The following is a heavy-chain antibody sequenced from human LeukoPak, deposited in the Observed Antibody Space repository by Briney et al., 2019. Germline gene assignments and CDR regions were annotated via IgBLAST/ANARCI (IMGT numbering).Heavy chain of an antibody. V-gene: IGHV3-23*01. J-gene: IGHJ4*02. CDR1: GFTFSSYA. D-gene: IGHD6-13*01. Sequence: GGSLRLSCVASGFTFSSYAMSWVRQAPGKGLEWVSSISGSGGITYYADSVKGRFTISRDNSKNTLYLQMNSLRAEDTAVYYCAKDMTLAAAGTAYWGQGTLVTVSS. CDR2: ISGSGGIT. CDR3: AKDMTLAAAGTAY.